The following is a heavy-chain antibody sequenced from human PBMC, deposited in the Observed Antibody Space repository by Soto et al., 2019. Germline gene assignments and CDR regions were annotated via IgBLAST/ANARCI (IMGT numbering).Heavy chain of an antibody. CDR1: GYTFSAYY. V-gene: IGHV1-2*02. CDR2: INPSNEIT. Sequence: ASVKVSCKTSGYTFSAYYVHWARRAPGRGFQWLGWINPSNEITTFSEFFQGRITMTRDTSTNTVHMELNMLTSDDTAVYYCMGGGWGDSPIVYWGQGTLVTVSS. D-gene: IGHD3-16*01. J-gene: IGHJ4*02. CDR3: MGGGWGDSPIVY.